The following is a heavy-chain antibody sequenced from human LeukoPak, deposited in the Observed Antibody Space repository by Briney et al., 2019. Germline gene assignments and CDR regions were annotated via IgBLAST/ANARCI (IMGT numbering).Heavy chain of an antibody. CDR3: ARELYSGYDS. V-gene: IGHV4-34*12. Sequence: ETLSLTCAVYGGSSSGYYWSWIRQPPGKGLEWIGTIFYTGSTYYNPSLKSRVTISVDTAKNQFSLNVRSVTAADTAVYYCARELYSGYDSWGQGTLVTVST. J-gene: IGHJ5*01. CDR1: GGSSSGYY. CDR2: IFYTGST. D-gene: IGHD5-12*01.